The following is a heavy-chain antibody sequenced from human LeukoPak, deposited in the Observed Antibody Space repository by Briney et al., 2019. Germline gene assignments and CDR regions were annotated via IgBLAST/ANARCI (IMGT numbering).Heavy chain of an antibody. V-gene: IGHV3-30*03. J-gene: IGHJ4*02. Sequence: GGSLRLSCAASGFTFRSFGMHWVRQAPGKGLEWVAVISYDGSNKYYADSVKGRFTISRDNSKNTLYLQMNSLRAEDTAVYYCARVRYDLIDYWGQGTLATVSS. CDR2: ISYDGSNK. CDR3: ARVRYDLIDY. D-gene: IGHD2-2*01. CDR1: GFTFRSFG.